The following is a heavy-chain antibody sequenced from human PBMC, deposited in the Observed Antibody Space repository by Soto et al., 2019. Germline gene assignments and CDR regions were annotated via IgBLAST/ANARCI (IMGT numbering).Heavy chain of an antibody. CDR1: GFTFDDYT. D-gene: IGHD3-3*01. V-gene: IGHV3-43*01. CDR2: IRWDGGST. CDR3: AKDASNYDCWRDSLFFSDY. J-gene: IGHJ4*02. Sequence: GGSLRLSWAASGFTFDDYTMHWVRQAPRKGREWVSLIRWDGGSTYYADSVKGRFTISRDNSKNSMYRQMNSLRTEDTVLYYCAKDASNYDCWRDSLFFSDYWGQGTLVTVSS.